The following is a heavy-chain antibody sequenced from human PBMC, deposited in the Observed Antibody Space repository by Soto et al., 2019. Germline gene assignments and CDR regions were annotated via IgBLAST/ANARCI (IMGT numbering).Heavy chain of an antibody. Sequence: SETLSLTCAVSGGSISSSNWWSWVRQPPGKGLEWIGEIYHSGSTNYNPSLKSRVTISVDKSKNQFSLKLSSVTAADTAVYYCARDSSSSYVGWFDPWGQRTLVTVSS. CDR2: IYHSGST. CDR3: ARDSSSSYVGWFDP. D-gene: IGHD6-13*01. J-gene: IGHJ5*02. V-gene: IGHV4-4*02. CDR1: GGSISSSNW.